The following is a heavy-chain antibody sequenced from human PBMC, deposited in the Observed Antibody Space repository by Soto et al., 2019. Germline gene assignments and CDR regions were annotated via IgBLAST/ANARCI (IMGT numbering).Heavy chain of an antibody. J-gene: IGHJ5*02. V-gene: IGHV1-69*13. D-gene: IGHD3-16*01. Sequence: SVEVSCKASGGTFSSYAISWVRQAPGQGLEWMGGIIPIFGTANYAQKFQGRVTITADESASTAYMELSSLRSEDTAVYYCARDVEINGLSYWFDPWGQGTLVTVSS. CDR2: IIPIFGTA. CDR1: GGTFSSYA. CDR3: ARDVEINGLSYWFDP.